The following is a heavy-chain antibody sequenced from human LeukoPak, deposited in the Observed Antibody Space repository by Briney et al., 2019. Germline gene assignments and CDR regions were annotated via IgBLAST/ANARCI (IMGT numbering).Heavy chain of an antibody. CDR1: GFTFSKYR. CDR3: ARDDWFDP. Sequence: GGSLRLSCAASGFTFSKYRMNWVRQAPGKGLEWIAYISNNAISTFYSDSVKGRFTISRDGAKNSLYLQMTGLRDEDTAVYYCARDDWFDPWGQGTRVTVSS. J-gene: IGHJ5*02. CDR2: ISNNAIST. V-gene: IGHV3-48*02.